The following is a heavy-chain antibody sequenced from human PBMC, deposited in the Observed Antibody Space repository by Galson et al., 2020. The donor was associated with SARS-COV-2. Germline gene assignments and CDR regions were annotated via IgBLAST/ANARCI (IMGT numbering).Heavy chain of an antibody. CDR2: ISSSGSTI. CDR3: ATPRGYSYGPFDY. CDR1: GFTFSDYY. V-gene: IGHV3-11*01. Sequence: NSGGSLRLSCAASGFTFSDYYMSWIRQAPGKGLEWVSYISSSGSTIYYADSVKGRFTISRDNAKNSLYLQMNSLRAEDTAVYYCATPRGYSYGPFDYWGQGTLVTVSS. J-gene: IGHJ4*02. D-gene: IGHD5-18*01.